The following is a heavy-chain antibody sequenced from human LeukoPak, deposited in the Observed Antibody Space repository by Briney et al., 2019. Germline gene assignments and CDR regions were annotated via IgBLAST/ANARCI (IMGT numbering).Heavy chain of an antibody. D-gene: IGHD4-17*01. CDR1: GFTFSNAW. Sequence: GGSLRLSCAASGFTFSNAWMNWVRQAPGKGLEWVAVISYDGSNKYYADSVKGRFTISRDNSKNTLYLQMNSLRAEDTAVYYCAKDSYGDYGSYYFDYWGQGTLVTVSS. J-gene: IGHJ4*02. CDR2: ISYDGSNK. CDR3: AKDSYGDYGSYYFDY. V-gene: IGHV3-30*18.